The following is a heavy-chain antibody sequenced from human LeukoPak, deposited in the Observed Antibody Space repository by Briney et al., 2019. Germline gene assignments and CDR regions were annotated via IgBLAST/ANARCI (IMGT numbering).Heavy chain of an antibody. D-gene: IGHD3-10*01. CDR2: INTNTGNP. Sequence: EASVKVSCTASGYTFTSYAMNWVRQAPGQGLEWMGWINTNTGNPTYAQGFTGRFVFSLDTSVSTAYLEIRSLKAEDSAVYFCARRSMVQHMDVWGKGTTVIVSS. CDR3: ARRSMVQHMDV. V-gene: IGHV7-4-1*02. CDR1: GYTFTSYA. J-gene: IGHJ6*03.